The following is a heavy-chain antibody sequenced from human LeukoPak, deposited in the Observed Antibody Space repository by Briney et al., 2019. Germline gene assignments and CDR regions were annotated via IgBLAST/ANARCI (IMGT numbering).Heavy chain of an antibody. V-gene: IGHV3-30*02. CDR2: IRYDGSNK. D-gene: IGHD3-10*01. CDR3: AKDRVFELWFEEASPYYFDY. CDR1: GFIFSSYG. Sequence: PGGSLRLSCAASGFIFSSYGMHWVRQAPGKWLEWVAYIRYDGSNKYYADSVKGRFTISRDISKNTLYLQMNSLRAEDTAVYYCAKDRVFELWFEEASPYYFDYWGQGTLVTVSS. J-gene: IGHJ4*02.